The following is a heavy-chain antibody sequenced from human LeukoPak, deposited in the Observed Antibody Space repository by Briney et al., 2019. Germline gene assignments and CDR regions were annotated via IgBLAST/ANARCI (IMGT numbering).Heavy chain of an antibody. V-gene: IGHV1-18*01. CDR1: GYTFTSYG. CDR2: ISAYNGNT. D-gene: IGHD3-10*01. CDR3: AIPLGGLLRFGELLYR. Sequence: ASVKVSCKASGYTFTSYGISWVRQAPGQGLEWMGWISAYNGNTNYAQKLQGRVTMTTDTSTSTAYMELRSLRSDDTAVYYCAIPLGGLLRFGELLYRWGQGTLVTVSS. J-gene: IGHJ5*02.